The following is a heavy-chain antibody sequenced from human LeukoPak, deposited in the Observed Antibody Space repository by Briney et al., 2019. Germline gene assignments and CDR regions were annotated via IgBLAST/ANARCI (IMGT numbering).Heavy chain of an antibody. D-gene: IGHD3-16*02. Sequence: GGSLRLSCAASGFTFSSYAMSWVRQAPGRGLEWVPAISGSGGSTYYADSVKGRFTISRDNSKNTLYLQMNSLRAEDTAVYYCAKGPVGYDYVWGSYRPTAPFDYWGQGTLVTVSS. CDR3: AKGPVGYDYVWGSYRPTAPFDY. J-gene: IGHJ4*02. CDR1: GFTFSSYA. V-gene: IGHV3-23*01. CDR2: ISGSGGST.